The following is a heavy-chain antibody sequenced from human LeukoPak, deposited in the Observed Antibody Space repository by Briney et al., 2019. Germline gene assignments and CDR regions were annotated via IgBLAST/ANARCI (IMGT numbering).Heavy chain of an antibody. CDR1: GYTFTNYV. D-gene: IGHD2-2*01. CDR3: ARPHCSSTDCHPPEWFDP. CDR2: MNPNSGNT. J-gene: IGHJ5*02. V-gene: IGHV1-8*01. Sequence: ASVKVSCKTSGYTFTNYVISWVRQATGQGVEWMGWMNPNSGNTGYAQKFQGRVPMTRNTSISTAYMEMSSLRSEDTAVYYCARPHCSSTDCHPPEWFDPWGQGTLVTVSS.